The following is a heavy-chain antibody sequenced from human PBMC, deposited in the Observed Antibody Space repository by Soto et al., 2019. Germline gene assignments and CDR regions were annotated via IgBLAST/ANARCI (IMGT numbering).Heavy chain of an antibody. CDR1: GFTFSSYA. V-gene: IGHV3-23*01. CDR2: ISGSGGST. Sequence: EVQLLESGGGLVQPGGSLRLSCAAPGFTFSSYAMNWVRQAPGKGLEWVSGISGSGGSTYYADSVKGRFTISRDNSKNTMFLQMNSLRAEDTAVYYCAKDGGSSVWYPIDDWGQGTLVTVS. D-gene: IGHD6-19*01. CDR3: AKDGGSSVWYPIDD. J-gene: IGHJ4*02.